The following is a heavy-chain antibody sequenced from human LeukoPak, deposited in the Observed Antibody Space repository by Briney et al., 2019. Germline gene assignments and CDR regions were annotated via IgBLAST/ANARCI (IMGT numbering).Heavy chain of an antibody. CDR2: IYYSGST. CDR3: ARIYYSSSYDYWYFDL. J-gene: IGHJ2*01. D-gene: IGHD6-13*01. Sequence: SETLSLTCTVSGGYIRSYYWSWIRQPPGKGLEWIGYIYYSGSTNYNPSLKSRVTISVDTSKKQLSLKLSSVTAADTAVYYCARIYYSSSYDYWYFDLWGRGTLVTVSS. V-gene: IGHV4-59*01. CDR1: GGYIRSYY.